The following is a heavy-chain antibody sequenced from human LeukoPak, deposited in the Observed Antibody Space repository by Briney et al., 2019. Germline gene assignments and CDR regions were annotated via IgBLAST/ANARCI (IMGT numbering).Heavy chain of an antibody. J-gene: IGHJ6*03. Sequence: GGSLRLSCAASGFTFSYYWMSWVRQAPGKGLEWVANINQDGGEKYYVDSVRGRFTISRDNAKNSLYLQMNSLRAEDTAVYYCARMYSSSWYPYYYYMDVWGKGTTVTVSS. CDR3: ARMYSSSWYPYYYYMDV. D-gene: IGHD6-13*01. CDR2: INQDGGEK. V-gene: IGHV3-7*01. CDR1: GFTFSYYW.